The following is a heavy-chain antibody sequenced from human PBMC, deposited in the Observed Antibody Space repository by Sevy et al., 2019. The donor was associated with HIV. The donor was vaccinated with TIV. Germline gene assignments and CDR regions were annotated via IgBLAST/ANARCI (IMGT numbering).Heavy chain of an antibody. CDR3: VFGLLY. V-gene: IGHV3-64D*06. CDR2: ISPNGDST. J-gene: IGHJ4*02. Sequence: GGSLRLSCSASGFNFSNYAMHWVRQAPGKGLDSGSVISPNGDSTYYADSVKGRFTISRDNSKNTLDLQMSSLRAEDTAVYYCVFGLLYWGQGALVTVSS. D-gene: IGHD3-16*01. CDR1: GFNFSNYA.